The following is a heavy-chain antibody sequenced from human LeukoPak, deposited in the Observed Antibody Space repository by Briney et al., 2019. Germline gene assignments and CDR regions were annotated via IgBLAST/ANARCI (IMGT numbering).Heavy chain of an antibody. CDR2: IKQDGSEK. D-gene: IGHD1-26*01. J-gene: IGHJ6*03. CDR3: ARDPYNGSYGDDYYYYMAV. CDR1: GFTLSSYW. V-gene: IGHV3-7*01. Sequence: GGSLILSCASSGFTLSSYWMSWLRQAPGKGLDRVAIIKQDGSEKYYVDSVKGRFTISRDNAKNSLSLQMNSLRAEDPAVYYCARDPYNGSYGDDYYYYMAVWGKGPTVTISS.